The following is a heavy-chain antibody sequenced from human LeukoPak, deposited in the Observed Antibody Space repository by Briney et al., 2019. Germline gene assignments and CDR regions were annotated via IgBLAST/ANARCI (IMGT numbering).Heavy chain of an antibody. Sequence: ASVKVSCKASGYTFTGYYMHWVRQAPGQGLEWMGWISAYNGNTNYAQKLQGRVTMTTDTSTSTAYMELRSLRSDDTAVYYCARVEMATITPDYWGQGTLVTVSS. V-gene: IGHV1-18*04. D-gene: IGHD5-24*01. CDR1: GYTFTGYY. CDR2: ISAYNGNT. CDR3: ARVEMATITPDY. J-gene: IGHJ4*02.